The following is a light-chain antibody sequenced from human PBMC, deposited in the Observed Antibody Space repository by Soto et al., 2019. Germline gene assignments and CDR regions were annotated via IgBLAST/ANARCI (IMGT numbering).Light chain of an antibody. Sequence: EMAVTQSPATLSVSPGERSTLSCRASQSVASNLAWYQQKHGQXPRXXIYAASTRATGIPARFSGSGSGTDLNITITSLQSEDFEVYYCQQYYHWPRTFGQGTKVDIK. CDR2: AAS. CDR3: QQYYHWPRT. CDR1: QSVASN. J-gene: IGKJ1*01. V-gene: IGKV3-15*01.